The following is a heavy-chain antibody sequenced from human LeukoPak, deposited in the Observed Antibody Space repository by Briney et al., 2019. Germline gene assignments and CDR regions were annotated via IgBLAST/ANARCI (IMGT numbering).Heavy chain of an antibody. CDR1: GGSISSSSYY. Sequence: SETLSLTCTVSGGSISSSSYYWGWIRQPPGKGLEWIGSIYYSGSTYYNPSLKSRVTISVDTSKNQFSLKLSSVTAADTAVYYCARSAGSGKGYYYYYMDVWGKGTTVTVSS. D-gene: IGHD3-10*01. V-gene: IGHV4-39*07. CDR2: IYYSGST. J-gene: IGHJ6*03. CDR3: ARSAGSGKGYYYYYMDV.